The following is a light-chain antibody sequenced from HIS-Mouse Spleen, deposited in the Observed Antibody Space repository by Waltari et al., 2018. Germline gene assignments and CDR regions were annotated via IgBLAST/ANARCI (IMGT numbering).Light chain of an antibody. CDR3: QQYNSYSLT. CDR1: QSISSW. Sequence: DLQMTPSPSTLSASVGDRVTITCRASQSISSWLAWYQQKPGKAPKLLIYKASSLESGVPSRFSGSGSGTEFTLTISSLQPDDFATYYCQQYNSYSLTFGGGTKVEIK. J-gene: IGKJ4*01. V-gene: IGKV1-5*03. CDR2: KAS.